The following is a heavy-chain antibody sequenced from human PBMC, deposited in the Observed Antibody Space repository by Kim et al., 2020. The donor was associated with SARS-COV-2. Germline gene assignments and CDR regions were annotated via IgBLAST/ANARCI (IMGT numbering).Heavy chain of an antibody. CDR3: ARGYSSSWHPNWFDP. V-gene: IGHV4-30-2*01. J-gene: IGHJ5*02. Sequence: PSLKSRVTISLHRSKNQFSLKLSSVTAADTAVYYCARGYSSSWHPNWFDPWGQGTLVTVSS. D-gene: IGHD6-13*01.